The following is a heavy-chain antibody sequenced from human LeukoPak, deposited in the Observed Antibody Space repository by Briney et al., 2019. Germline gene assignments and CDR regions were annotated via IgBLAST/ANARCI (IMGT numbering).Heavy chain of an antibody. V-gene: IGHV1-2*02. Sequence: ASVKVSCKASGYTFTDYYIHWVRQAPGQGLEWMGWINPSSGGSNYAQKFQGRVTMTRDTSISTAYMEVSSPRSDDAAVYYCARTVTTRNGCWGQGTLVTVSS. J-gene: IGHJ4*02. CDR2: INPSSGGS. CDR3: ARTVTTRNGC. D-gene: IGHD4-17*01. CDR1: GYTFTDYY.